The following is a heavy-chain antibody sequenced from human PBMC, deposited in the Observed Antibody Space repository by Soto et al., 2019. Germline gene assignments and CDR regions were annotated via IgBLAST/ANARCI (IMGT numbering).Heavy chain of an antibody. J-gene: IGHJ4*02. CDR3: ARGRTRALDY. CDR1: GYIFTSQG. V-gene: IGHV1-18*01. D-gene: IGHD1-7*01. CDR2: ISTYNGNP. Sequence: QIQLVQSGAEVKKPGASVKVSCKASGYIFTSQGISWVRQAPGQGLEWMGWISTYNGNPNYAQKLQGRVTMTTNTSTTTAFLELRSLTSDDTAVYYCARGRTRALDYWGQRTPVIVSS.